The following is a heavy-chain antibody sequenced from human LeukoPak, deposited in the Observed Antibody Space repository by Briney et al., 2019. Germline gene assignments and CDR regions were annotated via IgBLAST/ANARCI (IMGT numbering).Heavy chain of an antibody. D-gene: IGHD3-9*01. J-gene: IGHJ6*02. CDR1: GFTFSSYV. V-gene: IGHV3-23*01. CDR3: ASNLEDILTGYSYYYYGMDV. CDR2: ISGSGGST. Sequence: GGSLRLSCAASGFTFSSYVMSWVRQAPGKGLEWVSAISGSGGSTYYADSVKGRFTISRDNSKNTLYLQMNSLRAEDTAVYYCASNLEDILTGYSYYYYGMDVWGQGTTVTVSS.